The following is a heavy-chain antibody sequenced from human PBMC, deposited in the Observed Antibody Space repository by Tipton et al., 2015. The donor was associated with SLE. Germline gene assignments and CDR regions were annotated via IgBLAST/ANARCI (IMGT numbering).Heavy chain of an antibody. Sequence: TLSLTCTVSGYSISSGYYWGWIRQPPGKGLEWIGSIYHSGSTYYNPSLKSRVTISVDTSKNQFSLKLSSVTAADTAVYYCARLEETEYNYDRSGPLDCWGQGTLVTVSS. CDR1: GYSISSGYY. V-gene: IGHV4-38-2*02. CDR3: ARLEETEYNYDRSGPLDC. CDR2: IYHSGST. J-gene: IGHJ4*02. D-gene: IGHD3-22*01.